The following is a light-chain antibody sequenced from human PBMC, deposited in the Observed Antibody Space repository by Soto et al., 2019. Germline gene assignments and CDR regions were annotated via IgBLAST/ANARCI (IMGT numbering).Light chain of an antibody. V-gene: IGLV2-23*02. J-gene: IGLJ3*02. Sequence: QSALTQPASVSGSXXXSXTXSCTGTTSDVGTYNLVSWYQHHPGKAPKLIIYDVTKRPSGVSDRFSGSKSGNTASLTIFGLQTEDEADYHCCSYTGRNSLVFGGGTKVTVL. CDR2: DVT. CDR1: TSDVGTYNL. CDR3: CSYTGRNSLV.